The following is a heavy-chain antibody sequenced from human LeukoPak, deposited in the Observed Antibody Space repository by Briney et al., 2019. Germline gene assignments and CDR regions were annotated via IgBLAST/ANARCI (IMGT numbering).Heavy chain of an antibody. Sequence: GGSLRLSCAASGFTFSSYAMSWVRQAPGKGLEWVSAISGSGSTYYADSVKGRFTISRDNSKNTLYLQMNSLRAEDTAVYYCAREGLNYDDYGDSYYFDYWGQGTLVTVSS. J-gene: IGHJ4*02. CDR2: ISGSGST. D-gene: IGHD4-17*01. CDR3: AREGLNYDDYGDSYYFDY. V-gene: IGHV3-23*01. CDR1: GFTFSSYA.